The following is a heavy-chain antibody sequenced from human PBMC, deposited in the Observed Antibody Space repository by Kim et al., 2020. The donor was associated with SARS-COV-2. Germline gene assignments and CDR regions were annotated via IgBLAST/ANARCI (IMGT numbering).Heavy chain of an antibody. D-gene: IGHD3-22*01. CDR2: IDPSGGST. V-gene: IGHV1-46*01. Sequence: ASVKVSCKASGYTLTSHYMHWVRQAPGQGLEWMGIIDPSGGSTTYPQKFQGRVTMTRDTSTSTVYLELSSLSSEDTAVYYCARVAYYDGSGQAFDHWGQGTLGTVSS. CDR1: GYTLTSHY. J-gene: IGHJ4*02. CDR3: ARVAYYDGSGQAFDH.